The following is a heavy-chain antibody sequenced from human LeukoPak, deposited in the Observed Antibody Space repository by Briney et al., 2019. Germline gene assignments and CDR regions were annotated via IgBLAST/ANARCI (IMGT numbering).Heavy chain of an antibody. V-gene: IGHV4-34*01. J-gene: IGHJ4*02. CDR1: GGYFCRFH. Sequence: SETLAVPCAVYGGYFCRFHWRWIRQHPRKGLELVGEIHPSGSTNFNPSLKSRVTISVDTSNHQFSLKLSSVTAADTAVYYCARRWGPFGVVIKRSSRGAIGYWGQGTVVSVPS. D-gene: IGHD3-3*01. CDR3: ARRWGPFGVVIKRSSRGAIGY. CDR2: IHPSGST.